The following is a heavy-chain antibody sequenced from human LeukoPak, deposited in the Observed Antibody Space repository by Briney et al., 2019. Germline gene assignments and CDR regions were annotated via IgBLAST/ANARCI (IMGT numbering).Heavy chain of an antibody. CDR3: ARDRGYYDSSGLVDY. CDR1: GFTFSSYG. J-gene: IGHJ4*02. Sequence: GGSLRLSCAASGFTFSSYGMHWVRQAPGKGLEWVAVIWYDGSNKYYADSVKGRFTISRDNSKNTLYLQMNSLRAEDTAVYYCARDRGYYDSSGLVDYWGQGTLVTVSS. CDR2: IWYDGSNK. D-gene: IGHD3-22*01. V-gene: IGHV3-33*01.